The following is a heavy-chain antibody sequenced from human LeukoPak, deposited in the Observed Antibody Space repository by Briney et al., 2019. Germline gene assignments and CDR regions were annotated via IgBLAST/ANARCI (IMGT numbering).Heavy chain of an antibody. CDR1: GYTFTSYA. J-gene: IGHJ4*02. D-gene: IGHD6-13*01. CDR3: ARDQSSSPSDY. Sequence: GASVKVSCKASGYTFTSYAMHWVRQAPGQRLEWMGWINAGNGNTEYSQKFQGRVTITRDTSASTAYMELSSLRSEDTAVYYCARDQSSSPSDYWGQGTLVTVSS. CDR2: INAGNGNT. V-gene: IGHV1-3*01.